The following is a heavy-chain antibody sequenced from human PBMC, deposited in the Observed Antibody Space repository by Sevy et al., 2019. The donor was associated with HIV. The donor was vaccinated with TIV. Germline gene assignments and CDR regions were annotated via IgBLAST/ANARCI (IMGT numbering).Heavy chain of an antibody. V-gene: IGHV4-59*01. D-gene: IGHD4-17*01. J-gene: IGHJ6*03. Sequence: SETLSLTCTVSGGSISSYYWSWIRQPPGKGLEWIGYIYYSGSTNYNPSLKSRVTISVDTSKNQFSLKLSSVTAADTAVYYCARLTTVVTPLLHYYYYMDVWGKGTTVTVSS. CDR1: GGSISSYY. CDR3: ARLTTVVTPLLHYYYYMDV. CDR2: IYYSGST.